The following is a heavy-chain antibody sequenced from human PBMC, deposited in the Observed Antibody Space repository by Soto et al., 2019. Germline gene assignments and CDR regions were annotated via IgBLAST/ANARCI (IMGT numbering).Heavy chain of an antibody. J-gene: IGHJ6*02. Sequence: GESLKISCKGSGYSFTSYWIGWVRQMPVKGLEWMGIIYPGDSDTRYSPSFQGQVTISADKSISTAYLQWSSLKASDTAMYYCARRRYYDSSGYPNYYYYGMDVWGQGTTVTVSS. CDR3: ARRRYYDSSGYPNYYYYGMDV. CDR1: GYSFTSYW. CDR2: IYPGDSDT. V-gene: IGHV5-51*01. D-gene: IGHD3-22*01.